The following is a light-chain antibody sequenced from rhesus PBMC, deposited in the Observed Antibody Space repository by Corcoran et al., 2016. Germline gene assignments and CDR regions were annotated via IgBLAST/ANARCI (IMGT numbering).Light chain of an antibody. CDR2: AAS. CDR1: QDINKE. V-gene: IGKV1-94*01. Sequence: DIQMTQSPSSLSASVGDRVTVTCRASQDINKELTWYQQKPGKAPTLLSYAASSLQTGVPSRFSGSGSGTDCTLTLSSLQPEDVATDHCLQDSATPYSFGQGTKVEIK. J-gene: IGKJ2*01. CDR3: LQDSATPYS.